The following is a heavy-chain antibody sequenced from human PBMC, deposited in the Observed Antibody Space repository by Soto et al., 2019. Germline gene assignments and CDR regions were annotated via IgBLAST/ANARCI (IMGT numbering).Heavy chain of an antibody. J-gene: IGHJ6*03. CDR1: GFIFSNYA. CDR3: AKVRSEDVLRFLEWLPNYYYYMDV. CDR2: ISYDGSNK. V-gene: IGHV3-30*18. Sequence: PGGSLRLSCAGSGFIFSNYAMHWVRQAPGKGLEWVAVISYDGSNKYYADSVKGRFTISRDNSKNTLYLQMNSLRAEDTAVYYCAKVRSEDVLRFLEWLPNYYYYMDVWGKGTTVTVSS. D-gene: IGHD3-3*01.